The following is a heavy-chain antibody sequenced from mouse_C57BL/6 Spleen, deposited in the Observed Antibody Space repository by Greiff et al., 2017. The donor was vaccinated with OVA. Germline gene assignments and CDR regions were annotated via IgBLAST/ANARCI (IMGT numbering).Heavy chain of an antibody. CDR3: ARCAHYGNSLYYARDY. J-gene: IGHJ4*01. CDR1: GYTFTSYW. V-gene: IGHV1-72*01. Sequence: VQLQQPGAELVKPGASVKLSCKASGYTFTSYWMHWVKQRPGRGLEWIGRIDPNSGGTKYTEKFKSKATLTVDTPSSTAYMQLSSLTSEDSAVYYCARCAHYGNSLYYARDYWGQGTSVTVAS. CDR2: IDPNSGGT. D-gene: IGHD1-1*01.